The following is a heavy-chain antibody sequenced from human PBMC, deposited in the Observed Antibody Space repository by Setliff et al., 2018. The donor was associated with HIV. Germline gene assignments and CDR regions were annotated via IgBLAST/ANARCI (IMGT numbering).Heavy chain of an antibody. Sequence: PGGSLRLSCAASGFTVSSNYMSWVRQAPGKGLEWVSVIYSGGSTYYADSVKGRFTISRDNSKNTLYLQMNSLRAEDTAVYYCARGSYDSGYYYYYYYMDVWGQGTLVTVSS. CDR3: ARGSYDSGYYYYYYYMDV. CDR1: GFTVSSNY. D-gene: IGHD5-12*01. V-gene: IGHV3-66*02. CDR2: IYSGGST. J-gene: IGHJ6*03.